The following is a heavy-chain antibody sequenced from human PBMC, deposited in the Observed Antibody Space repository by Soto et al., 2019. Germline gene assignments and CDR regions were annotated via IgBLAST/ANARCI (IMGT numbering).Heavy chain of an antibody. D-gene: IGHD2-21*01. V-gene: IGHV4-31*03. Sequence: LSLTCTVSGGSISSGGYYWSWIRQHPGKGLEWIGYIYYSGSTYYNPSLKSRVTISVDTSKNQFSLKLSSVTAADTAVYYCARDDSTIGYFDYWGQGTLVTVSS. J-gene: IGHJ4*02. CDR1: GGSISSGGYY. CDR3: ARDDSTIGYFDY. CDR2: IYYSGST.